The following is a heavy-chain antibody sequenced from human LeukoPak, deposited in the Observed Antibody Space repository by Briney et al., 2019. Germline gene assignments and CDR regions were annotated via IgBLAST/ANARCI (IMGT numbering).Heavy chain of an antibody. D-gene: IGHD5-12*01. J-gene: IGHJ4*02. V-gene: IGHV3-21*01. CDR2: ISSSSSYI. Sequence: GGSLRLSCAASGFTFSSYSMNWVRQAPGKGLEWVSSISSSSSYIYYADSVKGRFTISRNNAKNSLYLQMNSLRAEDTAVYYCARDHSGYDYVLDYWGQGTLVTVSS. CDR3: ARDHSGYDYVLDY. CDR1: GFTFSSYS.